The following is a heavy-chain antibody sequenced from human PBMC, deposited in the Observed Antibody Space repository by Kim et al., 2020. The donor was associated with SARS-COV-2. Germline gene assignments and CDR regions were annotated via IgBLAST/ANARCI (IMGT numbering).Heavy chain of an antibody. CDR3: ARDLGGTNYYYYYGMDV. V-gene: IGHV3-53*04. D-gene: IGHD2-15*01. Sequence: VKGRFTNSRHNSKNTLYLQMNSLRAEDTAVYYCARDLGGTNYYYYYGMDVWGQGTTVTVSS. J-gene: IGHJ6*02.